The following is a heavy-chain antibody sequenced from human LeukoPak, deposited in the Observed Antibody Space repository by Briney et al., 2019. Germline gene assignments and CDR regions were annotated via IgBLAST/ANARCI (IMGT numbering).Heavy chain of an antibody. V-gene: IGHV1-8*03. CDR1: GYTFTGYY. CDR2: VNPSSGYI. Sequence: ASVKVSCKASGYTFTGYYMHWVRQAPGQGLEWMGRVNPSSGYIGYSQKFQGRVSITRDNSISTAYMELSSLRSEDTAVYYCAVNTGDFSAYDIWGQGTLVTVSS. D-gene: IGHD7-27*01. J-gene: IGHJ3*02. CDR3: AVNTGDFSAYDI.